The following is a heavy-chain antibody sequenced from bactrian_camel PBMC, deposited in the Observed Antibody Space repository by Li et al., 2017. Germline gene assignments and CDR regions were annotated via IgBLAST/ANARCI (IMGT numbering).Heavy chain of an antibody. CDR2: INTGGTT. CDR3: AAEASCSGDLFGF. D-gene: IGHD2*01. J-gene: IGHJ6*01. Sequence: HVQLVESGGGSAQAGGSLRLSCAVSGDIFRRCRLGWYRQAPGKERELVSSINTGGTTDYAGSVKGRFTISRFNAKNTLYLQMNSLKPEDTAMYYCAAEASCSGDLFGFWGQGTQVTVS. V-gene: IGHV3S53*01. CDR1: GDIFRRCR.